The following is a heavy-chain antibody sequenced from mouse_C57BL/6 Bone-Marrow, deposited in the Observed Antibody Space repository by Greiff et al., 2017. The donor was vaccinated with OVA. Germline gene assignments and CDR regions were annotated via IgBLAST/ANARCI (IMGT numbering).Heavy chain of an antibody. CDR2: ISSGGSYT. CDR1: GFTFSSYG. CDR3: ARQGYYGSSPWFAY. V-gene: IGHV5-6*01. D-gene: IGHD1-1*01. J-gene: IGHJ3*01. Sequence: EVQGVESGGDLVKPGGSLKLSCAASGFTFSSYGMSWVHQTPDKRLEWVATISSGGSYTYYPDSVKGRFTISRDNAKNTLYLQMSSLKSEDTAMYYCARQGYYGSSPWFAYWGQGTRVTVST.